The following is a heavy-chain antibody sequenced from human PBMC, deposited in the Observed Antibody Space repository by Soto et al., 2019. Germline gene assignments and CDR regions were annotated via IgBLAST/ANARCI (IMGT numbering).Heavy chain of an antibody. Sequence: QVQLQGSGPRLVKPSEALSLSCTVSGVSVTGGNFFWCWVRQPPGTTLEWLGCISNSETTNSNPSLKSRLTLSLDTSRNQFSLRLNSVTAADTAVYFCARGGLHLGEFSLGQFDSWGQGTLVNVSS. J-gene: IGHJ4*02. CDR2: ISNSETT. CDR3: ARGGLHLGEFSLGQFDS. D-gene: IGHD3-16*02. CDR1: GVSVTGGNFF. V-gene: IGHV4-61*01.